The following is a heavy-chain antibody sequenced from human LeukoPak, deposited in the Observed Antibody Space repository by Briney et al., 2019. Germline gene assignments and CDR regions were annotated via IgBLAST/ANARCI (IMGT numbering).Heavy chain of an antibody. CDR3: AARETDTSDC. J-gene: IGHJ4*02. CDR1: GGSFSGYY. Sequence: SEALSLTCAVYGGSFSGYYWSWIRQPPGKGLEWIGEINHSGSTNYNPSLKSRVTISVDTSKNQFSLKLSSVTAADTAVYYCAARETDTSDCWGQGTLVTVSS. D-gene: IGHD1-1*01. CDR2: INHSGST. V-gene: IGHV4-34*01.